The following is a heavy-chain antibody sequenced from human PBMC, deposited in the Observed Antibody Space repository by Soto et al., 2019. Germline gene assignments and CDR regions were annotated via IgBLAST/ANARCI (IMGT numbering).Heavy chain of an antibody. V-gene: IGHV1-69*13. D-gene: IGHD6-19*01. CDR1: GGTFSSYA. CDR2: IIPIFGTA. J-gene: IGHJ6*02. CDR3: ARFSSGPHYYYYYGMDV. Sequence: SVKVSCKASGGTFSSYAISWVRQAPGQGLEWMGGIIPIFGTANYAQKFQGRVTITADESTSTAYMELSSLRSEDTAVYYCARFSSGPHYYYYYGMDVWGHGTTVTVSS.